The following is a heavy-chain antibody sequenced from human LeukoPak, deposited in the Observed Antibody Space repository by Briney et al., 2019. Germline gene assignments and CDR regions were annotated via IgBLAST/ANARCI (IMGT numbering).Heavy chain of an antibody. J-gene: IGHJ4*02. Sequence: GGSLRLSCAASGFSFNTYAMNWVRQAPGKGLEWVSGISDTGRTTYYTDSVKGRFNISRDNSKNTLHLQLNSLRAEDTALYFCAKDHDNTDYYYYFDSWGQGTLVTVSS. CDR2: ISDTGRTT. CDR3: AKDHDNTDYYYYFDS. CDR1: GFSFNTYA. D-gene: IGHD2-21*02. V-gene: IGHV3-23*01.